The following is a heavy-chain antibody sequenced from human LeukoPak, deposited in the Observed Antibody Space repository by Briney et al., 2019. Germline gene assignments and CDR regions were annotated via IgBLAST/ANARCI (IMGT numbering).Heavy chain of an antibody. J-gene: IGHJ6*03. V-gene: IGHV3-23*01. Sequence: PGGSLRLSCAASGFTFSSYAMSWVRQAPGKGLEGVSAISGSGGSTYYADSVKGRFTISRDNSKKTLYLQMNSLRAEDTAVYYCASCGITMVRVVKYYYYYMDVWGKGTTVTVSS. D-gene: IGHD3-10*01. CDR1: GFTFSSYA. CDR3: ASCGITMVRVVKYYYYYMDV. CDR2: ISGSGGST.